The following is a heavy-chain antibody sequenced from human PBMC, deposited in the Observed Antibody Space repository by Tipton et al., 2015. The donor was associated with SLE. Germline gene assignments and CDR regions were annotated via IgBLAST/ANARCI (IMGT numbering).Heavy chain of an antibody. J-gene: IGHJ4*02. Sequence: TLSLTCTVSGGSISSGSYYWSWIRQPAGKGLEWIGYIYYSGSTYYNPSLKSRVTISVDTSKNQFSLKLSSVTAADTAVYYCASIEYSSSSGRGYWGQGTLVTVSS. CDR2: IYYSGST. CDR1: GGSISSGSYY. D-gene: IGHD6-6*01. V-gene: IGHV4-31*03. CDR3: ASIEYSSSSGRGY.